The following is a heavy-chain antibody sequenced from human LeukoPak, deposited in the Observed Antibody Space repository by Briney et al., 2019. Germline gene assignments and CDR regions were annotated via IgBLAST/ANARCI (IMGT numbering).Heavy chain of an antibody. V-gene: IGHV4-61*02. CDR1: GASISSDTYF. J-gene: IGHJ5*02. Sequence: SETLSLTCTVSGASISSDTYFRSWIRQPAGKGLGWIGRISSTGRTDYNPSLTSRVTISVDTSKNQLSMKLSSVPAADTAVYYCAKGAGPPWFDPWGQGTLVTVSS. CDR3: AKGAGPPWFDP. D-gene: IGHD6-19*01. CDR2: ISSTGRT.